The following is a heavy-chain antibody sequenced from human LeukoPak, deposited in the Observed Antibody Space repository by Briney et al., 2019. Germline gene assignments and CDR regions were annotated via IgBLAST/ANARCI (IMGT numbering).Heavy chain of an antibody. V-gene: IGHV3-74*01. CDR1: GFTFSSYW. Sequence: PGGSLRLSCAASGFTFSSYWMNWVRQAPGKGLVWVSRIASDGSSTTYADSVKGRFTISRDNAKNSLYLQVNSLRAEDTAVYYCARERGGFDYFDYWGQGTLVTVSS. CDR2: IASDGSST. D-gene: IGHD5-24*01. CDR3: ARERGGFDYFDY. J-gene: IGHJ4*02.